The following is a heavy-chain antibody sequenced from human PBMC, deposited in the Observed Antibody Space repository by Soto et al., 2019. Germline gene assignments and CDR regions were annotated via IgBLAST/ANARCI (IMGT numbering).Heavy chain of an antibody. CDR2: MSYDGSAK. V-gene: IGHV3-30*03. CDR3: AFFRVADSPLDH. D-gene: IGHD3-3*01. Sequence: QVQLVESGGGVVQPGRSLRLSCEGSGFIFSNNGMHWVRQAPGKGLEWVAFMSYDGSAKFLADSVKGRFTISRDNSKSPLFLNMSALRAEDTAIYYCAFFRVADSPLDHWGQGPLVTVSS. CDR1: GFIFSNNG. J-gene: IGHJ4*02.